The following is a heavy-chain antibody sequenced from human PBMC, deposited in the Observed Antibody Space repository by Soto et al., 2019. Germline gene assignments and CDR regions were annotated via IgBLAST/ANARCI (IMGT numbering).Heavy chain of an antibody. J-gene: IGHJ6*02. CDR2: IIPIFGTA. V-gene: IGHV1-69*13. CDR3: EXEGVAXYYYYGMDX. CDR1: GGTFSSYA. Sequence: GASVKVSCKASGGTFSSYAISWVRQAPGQGLEWMGGIIPIFGTANYAQKFQGRVTITADESTSTAYMELISLRSEDTAVYNCEXEGVAXYYYYGMDXXXQGXXVXVSS. D-gene: IGHD5-12*01.